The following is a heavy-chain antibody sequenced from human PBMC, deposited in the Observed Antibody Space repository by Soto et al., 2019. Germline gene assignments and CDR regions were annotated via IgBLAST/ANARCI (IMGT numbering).Heavy chain of an antibody. Sequence: QITLKESGPPLVRRTQTLTLTCAFSGFSLSTSGVAVGWIRQPPGKALEWLALIYWDDDERYRPSLKSRLTISKDTSKNQVVPSMTNLDPVDTATYYCSRNMVASSSFDYWGQGTLVTVSS. V-gene: IGHV2-5*02. CDR2: IYWDDDE. D-gene: IGHD5-12*01. CDR3: SRNMVASSSFDY. CDR1: GFSLSTSGVA. J-gene: IGHJ4*02.